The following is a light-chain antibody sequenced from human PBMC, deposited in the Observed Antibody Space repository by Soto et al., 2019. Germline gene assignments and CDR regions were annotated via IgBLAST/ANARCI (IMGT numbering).Light chain of an antibody. CDR1: QTISTY. V-gene: IGKV1-39*01. CDR3: QRSFNIPYT. CDR2: AAS. J-gene: IGKJ2*01. Sequence: DIQMTQSPSSLSASVGDRVTITCRASQTISTYLNWYQQNPGKAPKLLIYAASNLQSGVPSRFSGSGSGTDFTLTINSLQPEDFATYYCQRSFNIPYTFGQGTKLEIK.